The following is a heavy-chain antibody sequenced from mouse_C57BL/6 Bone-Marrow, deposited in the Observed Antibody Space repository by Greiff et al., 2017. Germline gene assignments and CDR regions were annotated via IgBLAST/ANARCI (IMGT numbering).Heavy chain of an antibody. CDR1: GYTFTSYW. CDR2: IDPSDSET. D-gene: IGHD1-1*01. CDR3: ARGDYYGSGFYWCFDV. V-gene: IGHV1-52*01. J-gene: IGHJ1*03. Sequence: QVQLQQPGAELVRPGSSVKLSCKASGYTFTSYWMHWVKQRPIQGLEWIGNIDPSDSETHYNQKFKDKATLTVDKSSSTAYMQLSSLTSEDSAVYYCARGDYYGSGFYWCFDVWGTGTTVTVSA.